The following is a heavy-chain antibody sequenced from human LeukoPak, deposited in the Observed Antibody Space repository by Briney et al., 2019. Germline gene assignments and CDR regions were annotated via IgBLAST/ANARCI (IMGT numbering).Heavy chain of an antibody. CDR2: ISSSSSTI. CDR3: AREYSSSSGKALDY. CDR1: GLTFSTYS. Sequence: QSGGSLRLSCAASGLTFSTYSMNWVRQAPGKGQEWVSYISSSSSTIYYADSVKGRFTISRDNAKNSLHLQMNTLRDEDTAVYYCAREYSSSSGKALDYWGQGTLVTVSS. V-gene: IGHV3-48*02. D-gene: IGHD6-6*01. J-gene: IGHJ4*02.